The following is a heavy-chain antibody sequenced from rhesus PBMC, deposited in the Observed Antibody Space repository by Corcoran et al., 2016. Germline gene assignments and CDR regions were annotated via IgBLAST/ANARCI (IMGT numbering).Heavy chain of an antibody. CDR2: IGGSGGST. Sequence: QVQLQESGPGLVKPSETLSLTCAVSGGSISHSNWWSWIRQPPGKGLEWIGNIGGSGGSTYYNPSLKSRVIISKDTSKNRFSLKLNSVTAADTAVYYCARHPRSEYFEFWGQGALVTVSS. J-gene: IGHJ1*01. D-gene: IGHD3-40*01. CDR1: GGSISHSNW. V-gene: IGHV4-65*02. CDR3: ARHPRSEYFEF.